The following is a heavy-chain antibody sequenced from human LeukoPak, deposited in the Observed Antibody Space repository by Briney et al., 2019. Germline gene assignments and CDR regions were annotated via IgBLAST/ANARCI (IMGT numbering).Heavy chain of an antibody. CDR3: ARDTAVASGMQH. V-gene: IGHV4-59*01. D-gene: IGHD5-12*01. J-gene: IGHJ4*02. CDR1: GGSLSTYS. Sequence: SETLSLTCSVSGGSLSTYSWSWVRQSPGKGLEWIGYIYYGGTTKYNPSLKRRATISEETAKNQFSLRLRSVTATDTAIYYCARDTAVASGMQHWGQGTLVTVSS. CDR2: IYYGGTT.